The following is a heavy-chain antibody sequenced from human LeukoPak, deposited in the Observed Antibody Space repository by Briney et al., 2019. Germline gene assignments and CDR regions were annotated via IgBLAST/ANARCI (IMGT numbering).Heavy chain of an antibody. Sequence: GGSLRLSCAASGFTFSGCAIHWVRQASGKGLEWIGRIRSKTNNYATIYDASVKDRVTFSRDDSKNTAYLQINSLKAEDTALYYCTRHYDSGDYNYRMDVWGQGTSVTVSS. V-gene: IGHV3-73*01. J-gene: IGHJ6*02. D-gene: IGHD3-3*01. CDR1: GFTFSGCA. CDR2: IRSKTNNYAT. CDR3: TRHYDSGDYNYRMDV.